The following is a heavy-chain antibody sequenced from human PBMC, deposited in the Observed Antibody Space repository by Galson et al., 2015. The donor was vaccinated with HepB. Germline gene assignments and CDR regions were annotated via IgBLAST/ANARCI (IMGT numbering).Heavy chain of an antibody. Sequence: SLRLSCAASGFTVSSNYMSWVRQAPGKGLEWVSVIYSGGSTYYADSVKGRFTISRDNSKNTLYLQMNSLRAEDTAVYYCARAIFTYDSSGYYLDYWGQGTLVTVSS. V-gene: IGHV3-53*01. CDR1: GFTVSSNY. J-gene: IGHJ4*02. D-gene: IGHD3-22*01. CDR2: IYSGGST. CDR3: ARAIFTYDSSGYYLDY.